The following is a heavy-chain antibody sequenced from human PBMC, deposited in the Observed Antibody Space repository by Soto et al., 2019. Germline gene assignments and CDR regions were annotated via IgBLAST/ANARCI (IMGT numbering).Heavy chain of an antibody. D-gene: IGHD2-21*02. J-gene: IGHJ6*02. V-gene: IGHV4-59*01. CDR2: IYYSGST. CDR3: ARVYRHIVVVTARSLLGGGMDV. CDR1: GGSISSYY. Sequence: SETLSLTCTVSGGSISSYYWSWIRQPPGKGLEWIGYIYYSGSTNYNPSLKSRVTISVDTSKNQFSLKLSSVTAADTAVYYCARVYRHIVVVTARSLLGGGMDVWGQGTTVTVSS.